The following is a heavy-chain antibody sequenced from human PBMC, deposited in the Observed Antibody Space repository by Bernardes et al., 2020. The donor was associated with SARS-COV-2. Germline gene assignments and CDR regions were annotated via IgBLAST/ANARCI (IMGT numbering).Heavy chain of an antibody. Sequence: GWSLRLSCAASGFTFSSYAMSWVRQAPGKGLEWVSAISGSGGSTYYADSVKGRFTISRDNSKNTLYLQMNSLRAEDTAVYYCAKGEYGSGALFDYWGQGTLVTVSS. J-gene: IGHJ4*02. CDR1: GFTFSSYA. CDR2: ISGSGGST. CDR3: AKGEYGSGALFDY. V-gene: IGHV3-23*01. D-gene: IGHD3-10*01.